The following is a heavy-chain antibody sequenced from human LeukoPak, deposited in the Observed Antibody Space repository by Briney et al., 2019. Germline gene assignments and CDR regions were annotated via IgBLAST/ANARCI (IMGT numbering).Heavy chain of an antibody. D-gene: IGHD7-27*01. J-gene: IGHJ4*02. V-gene: IGHV3-53*01. CDR1: GFTFSSYS. Sequence: GGSLRLSCAASGFTFSSYSMNWVRQAPGKGLEWVSVIYSSIGTDYADSVKGRFTISRDNSKNTVYLQMSSLRAEDTAVYYCAKDDGLTGIDYWGQGTLVTVSS. CDR3: AKDDGLTGIDY. CDR2: IYSSIGT.